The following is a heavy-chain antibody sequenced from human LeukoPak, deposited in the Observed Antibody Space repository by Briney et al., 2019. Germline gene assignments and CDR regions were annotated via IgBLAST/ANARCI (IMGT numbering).Heavy chain of an antibody. V-gene: IGHV4-4*02. CDR3: ARIPGGWYSDY. D-gene: IGHD6-19*01. CDR1: GGSISSSNW. CDR2: IYPSGST. Sequence: SETLSLTCAVSGGSISSSNWWSWVRQSPGKGLEWIGEIYPSGSTNYNPPLESRVTISIDKSKNQFSLKLTSVTAADTAVYYCARIPGGWYSDYWGQGTLVTVSS. J-gene: IGHJ4*02.